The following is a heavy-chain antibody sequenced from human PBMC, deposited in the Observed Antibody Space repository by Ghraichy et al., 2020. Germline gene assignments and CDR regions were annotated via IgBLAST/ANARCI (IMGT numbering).Heavy chain of an antibody. Sequence: SETLSLTCTVSGGSISSSSYYWGWIRQPPGKGLEWIGSIYYSGSTYYNPSLKSRVTISVDTSKNQFSLKLSSVTAADTAVYYCARLGAVGATLPFWGQGTLVTVSS. D-gene: IGHD1-26*01. V-gene: IGHV4-39*01. CDR1: GGSISSSSYY. CDR2: IYYSGST. CDR3: ARLGAVGATLPF. J-gene: IGHJ4*02.